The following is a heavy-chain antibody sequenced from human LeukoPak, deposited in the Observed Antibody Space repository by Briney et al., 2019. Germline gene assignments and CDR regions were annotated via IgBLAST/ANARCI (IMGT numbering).Heavy chain of an antibody. CDR2: INHSGST. J-gene: IGHJ6*03. CDR3: ARGLMVRGVTYYYYYMDV. D-gene: IGHD3-10*01. Sequence: PSETLSLTCTVSGGSISSYYWSWIRQPAGKGLEWIGEINHSGSTNYNPSLKSRVTISVDTSKNQFSLKLSSVTAADTAVYYCARGLMVRGVTYYYYYMDVWGKGTTVTVSS. CDR1: GGSISSYY. V-gene: IGHV4-34*01.